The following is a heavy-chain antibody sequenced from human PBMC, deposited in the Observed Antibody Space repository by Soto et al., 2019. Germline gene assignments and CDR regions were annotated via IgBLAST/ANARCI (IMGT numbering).Heavy chain of an antibody. Sequence: GGSLRLSCAASGFTFSGYPMTCVRRAPGQGLEWVSSVDNGRGVTAYYSDSVRGRFTVSRDNAKNTLFLQMNSLRAEDTATYYCAKYSAIGSRYFDLWGQGTLVTVSS. D-gene: IGHD5-18*01. CDR1: GFTFSGYP. V-gene: IGHV3-23*01. J-gene: IGHJ4*02. CDR2: VDNGRGVTA. CDR3: AKYSAIGSRYFDL.